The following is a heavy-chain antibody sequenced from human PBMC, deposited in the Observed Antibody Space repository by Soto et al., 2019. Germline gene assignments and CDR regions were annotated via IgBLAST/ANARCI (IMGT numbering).Heavy chain of an antibody. CDR2: IYYSGGT. Sequence: SETLSLTCTVSGGSISSGGYYWSWIRQHPGKGLEWIGYIYYSGGTYYNPSLKSRVTISVDTSKNQFSLKLSSVTAADTAVYYCARTWGIAAAGPLPYNWFDPWGQGTQVTVSS. D-gene: IGHD6-13*01. CDR1: GGSISSGGYY. J-gene: IGHJ5*02. V-gene: IGHV4-31*03. CDR3: ARTWGIAAAGPLPYNWFDP.